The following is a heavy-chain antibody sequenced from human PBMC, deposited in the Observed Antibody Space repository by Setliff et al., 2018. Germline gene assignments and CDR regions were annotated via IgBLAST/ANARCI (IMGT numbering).Heavy chain of an antibody. CDR2: IYHSGST. CDR3: ARDPHFDS. J-gene: IGHJ4*02. V-gene: IGHV4-30-2*01. Sequence: SETLSLTCAVSGGSISSGGYSWSWIRQPPGKGLEWIGYIYHSGSTYYNPSLKSRVTISVDRSKNQFSLKLSSVTAADTAVYYCARDPHFDSWGQGTLVTVSS. CDR1: GGSISSGGYS.